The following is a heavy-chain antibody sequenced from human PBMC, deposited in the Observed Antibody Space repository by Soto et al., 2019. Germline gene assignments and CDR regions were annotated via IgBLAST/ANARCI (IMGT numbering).Heavy chain of an antibody. V-gene: IGHV3-30-3*01. Sequence: QVQLVESGGGVVQPGRSLRLSCAASGFTFSSYAMHWVRQAPGKGLEWVAVISYDGSNKYYADSVKGRFTISRDNSKNTLYLQMNSLRAEDTAVYYCAREAPVAGKGLAEGMEVWGQGTKVNVSS. CDR1: GFTFSSYA. CDR3: AREAPVAGKGLAEGMEV. CDR2: ISYDGSNK. J-gene: IGHJ6*02. D-gene: IGHD6-19*01.